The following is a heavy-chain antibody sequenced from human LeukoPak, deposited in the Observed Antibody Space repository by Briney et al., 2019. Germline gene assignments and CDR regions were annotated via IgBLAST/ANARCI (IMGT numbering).Heavy chain of an antibody. CDR3: ARDVSTAETYGMDV. CDR1: GVSFSGYY. CDR2: INHSGST. V-gene: IGHV4-34*01. J-gene: IGHJ6*02. D-gene: IGHD5-18*01. Sequence: PSETLSLTCAVYGVSFSGYYWTWIRQPQGKGLEWIGEINHSGSTNYNPSLKSRVTISVDTSKNQFSLKLSSVTAADTAVYYCARDVSTAETYGMDVWGQGTTVTVSS.